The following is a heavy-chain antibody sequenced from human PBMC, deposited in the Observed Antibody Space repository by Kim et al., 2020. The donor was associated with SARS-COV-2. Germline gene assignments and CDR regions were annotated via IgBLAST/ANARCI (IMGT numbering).Heavy chain of an antibody. CDR2: IYYSGST. CDR1: GGSISSGGYY. CDR3: ARDRVGYYDFWSGYPPPDAFDI. D-gene: IGHD3-3*01. Sequence: SETLSLTCTVSGGSISSGGYYWSWIRQHPGKGLEWIGYIYYSGSTYYNPSLKSRVTISVDTSKNQFSLKLSSVTAADTAVYYCARDRVGYYDFWSGYPPPDAFDIWGQGTMVTVSS. J-gene: IGHJ3*02. V-gene: IGHV4-31*03.